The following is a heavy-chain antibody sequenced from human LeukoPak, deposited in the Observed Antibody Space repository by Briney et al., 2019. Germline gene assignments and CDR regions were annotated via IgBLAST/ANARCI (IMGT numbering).Heavy chain of an antibody. Sequence: PSETLSLTCTGYGVSISYYHWRWIWQPPGKGLEWIGYIHNSGSTNCDPSLKSRVTISVDTSKNQFSLQLTSVTAADTAVYYCARAGSRGYSGAYRWGQGMLVTVSS. CDR2: IHNSGST. J-gene: IGHJ4*02. CDR1: GVSISYYH. CDR3: ARAGSRGYSGAYR. V-gene: IGHV4-59*01. D-gene: IGHD5-12*01.